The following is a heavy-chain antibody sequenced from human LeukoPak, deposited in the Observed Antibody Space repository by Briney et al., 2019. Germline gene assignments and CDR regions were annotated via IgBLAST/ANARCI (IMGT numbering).Heavy chain of an antibody. CDR2: IWPSGST. D-gene: IGHD3-22*01. CDR3: ARAGDSSGYEYYFDY. Sequence: PSQTLSLTCSVSGGSISSGPYFWSWIRQSPGQGLEWIGYIWPSGSTNYNPSLSGRVAISLDKSRNHFTLMVTAVTAADTAVYYCARAGDSSGYEYYFDYWGQGTLVTVSS. CDR1: GGSISSGPYF. J-gene: IGHJ4*02. V-gene: IGHV4-30-2*06.